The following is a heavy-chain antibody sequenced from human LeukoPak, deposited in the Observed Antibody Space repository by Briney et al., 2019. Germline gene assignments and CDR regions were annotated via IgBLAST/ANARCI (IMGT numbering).Heavy chain of an antibody. CDR3: VCDRGNFDSFDF. D-gene: IGHD1-7*01. CDR1: GYPFTTYW. CDR2: IYPGNSDT. Sequence: GESLKISCKGSGYPFTTYWIGWVRQMPGKGLEWMGLIYPGNSDTRYSPSFHGQVTISADTSISTAYLQWSSLKASDTAVYFCVCDRGNFDSFDFWGQATLVTVSS. V-gene: IGHV5-51*03. J-gene: IGHJ4*02.